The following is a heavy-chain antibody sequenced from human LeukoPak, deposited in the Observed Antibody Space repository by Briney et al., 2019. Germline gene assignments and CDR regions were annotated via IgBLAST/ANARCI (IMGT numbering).Heavy chain of an antibody. Sequence: PGGSLRLSCAASGFTFSSYSMNWVRQAPGKGLEWVSSISSSSSYIYYADSEKGRFTISRDNAKNSLYLQMNSLRAEDTAVYYCARGMATLIDYWGQGTLVTVSS. CDR2: ISSSSSYI. D-gene: IGHD5-24*01. CDR3: ARGMATLIDY. V-gene: IGHV3-21*01. CDR1: GFTFSSYS. J-gene: IGHJ4*02.